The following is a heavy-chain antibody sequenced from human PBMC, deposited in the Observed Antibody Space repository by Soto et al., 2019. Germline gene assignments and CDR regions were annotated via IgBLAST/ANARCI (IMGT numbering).Heavy chain of an antibody. D-gene: IGHD2-2*02. Sequence: EVQLLESGGGLVQPGGSLRLSCAASGFTFSSYAMSWVRQAPGKGLEWVSAISGSGGSTYYADSVKGRFTISRDNSKNTLYLQMNSLRAEDTAVYYCAKAGRIVVVPAAIWLDYWGQGTLVTVSS. CDR2: ISGSGGST. CDR3: AKAGRIVVVPAAIWLDY. J-gene: IGHJ4*02. CDR1: GFTFSSYA. V-gene: IGHV3-23*01.